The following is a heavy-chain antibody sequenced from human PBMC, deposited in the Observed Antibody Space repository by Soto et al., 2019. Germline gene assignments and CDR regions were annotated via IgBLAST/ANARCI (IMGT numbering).Heavy chain of an antibody. CDR2: ITSDGKSK. Sequence: ASGFNFSNHWMHWVRQRPAEGLVWVSRITSDGKSKAYAESVKGRFAISRDNAKNTLYLQMNGLTAEDTAVYYCARESGDWPLNWFDPWGQGTLVTVS. CDR1: GFNFSNHW. V-gene: IGHV3-74*01. J-gene: IGHJ5*02. D-gene: IGHD2-21*02. CDR3: ARESGDWPLNWFDP.